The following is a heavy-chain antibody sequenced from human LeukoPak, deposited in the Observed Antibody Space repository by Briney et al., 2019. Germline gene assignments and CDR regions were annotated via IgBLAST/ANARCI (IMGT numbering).Heavy chain of an antibody. CDR1: GYTFTGCY. CDR3: ARDRANFGTFDY. D-gene: IGHD3-10*01. J-gene: IGHJ4*02. CDR2: INSRSGGP. Sequence: ASVKVSCKASGYTFTGCYMHWVRQAPGQGLEWMGWINSRSGGPDYAQKFQGRVTVTRDTSISTVYMELSSLTSDDTAVYYCARDRANFGTFDYWGQGTLVTVSS. V-gene: IGHV1-2*02.